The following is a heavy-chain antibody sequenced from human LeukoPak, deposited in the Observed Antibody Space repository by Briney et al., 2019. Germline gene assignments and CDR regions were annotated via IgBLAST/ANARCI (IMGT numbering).Heavy chain of an antibody. J-gene: IGHJ5*02. Sequence: SETLSLTCAVSGASIISSDWWSWVRQPPGKGLEWIGEVYHSGITNYNPSLKSRVIISVDKSKNLFSLNLTSVTAADTAVYYCARTITIFGVVTLNWFDPWGQGTLVTVSS. V-gene: IGHV4-4*02. D-gene: IGHD3-3*01. CDR1: GASIISSDW. CDR2: VYHSGIT. CDR3: ARTITIFGVVTLNWFDP.